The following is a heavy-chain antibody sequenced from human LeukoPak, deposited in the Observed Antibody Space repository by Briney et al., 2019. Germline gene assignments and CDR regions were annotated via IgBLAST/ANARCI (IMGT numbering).Heavy chain of an antibody. J-gene: IGHJ4*02. CDR3: ARDSGSGWSFDY. CDR1: GGTFSSYA. D-gene: IGHD6-19*01. V-gene: IGHV1-69*01. CDR2: IIPIFGTA. Sequence: SVKVSCKASGGTFSSYAISWVRQAPGQGLEWMGGIIPIFGTANYAQKFQGRVTITADESTSTAYMELSSLRSEDTAVYFCARDSGSGWSFDYWGQGTLVTVYS.